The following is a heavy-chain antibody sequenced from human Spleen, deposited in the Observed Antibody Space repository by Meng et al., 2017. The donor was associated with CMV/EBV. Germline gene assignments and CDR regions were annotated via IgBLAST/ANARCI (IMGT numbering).Heavy chain of an antibody. V-gene: IGHV1-18*01. CDR2: ISGYTGKT. CDR1: GYNFRIYG. J-gene: IGHJ5*01. CDR3: ARGSYGVLGS. D-gene: IGHD4-17*01. Sequence: VSCKASGYNFRIYGIGWVRQAPGQGLEWMGWISGYTGKTNYAQKFQGRISMTTDTSTSTAYMEIRSLTSGDTAVYYCARGSYGVLGSWGQGTLVTVSS.